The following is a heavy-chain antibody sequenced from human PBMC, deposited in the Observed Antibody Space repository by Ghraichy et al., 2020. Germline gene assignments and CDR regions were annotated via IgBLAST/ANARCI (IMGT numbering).Heavy chain of an antibody. CDR3: TRDVVPAVLALSRYGMDV. Sequence: GGSLRLTCAASGFTFSSYSMNWVRQAPGKGLEWVSSISSSGSHIYYADSLKGRFTISRDNARNSLYLQMNSLRAEDTAVYYCTRDVVPAVLALSRYGMDVWGQGTTVTVSS. J-gene: IGHJ6*02. CDR1: GFTFSSYS. D-gene: IGHD2-21*01. CDR2: ISSSGSHI. V-gene: IGHV3-21*01.